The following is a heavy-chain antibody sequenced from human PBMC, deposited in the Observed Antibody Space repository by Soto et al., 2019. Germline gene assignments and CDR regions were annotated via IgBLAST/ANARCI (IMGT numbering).Heavy chain of an antibody. CDR3: AADLITMIGSRNGMDV. D-gene: IGHD3-22*01. J-gene: IGHJ6*02. CDR1: GFTFTSSA. Sequence: SVKVSCKASGFTFTSSAVQWVRQARGQRLEWIGWIVVGSGNTNYAQKFQERVTITRDMSTSTAYMELSSLRSEDTAAYYCAADLITMIGSRNGMDVWGQGTTVTVSS. CDR2: IVVGSGNT. V-gene: IGHV1-58*01.